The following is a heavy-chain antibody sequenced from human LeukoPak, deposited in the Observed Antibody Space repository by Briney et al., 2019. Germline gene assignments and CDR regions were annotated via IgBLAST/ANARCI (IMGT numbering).Heavy chain of an antibody. J-gene: IGHJ3*02. CDR3: ERQFDI. CDR1: GGSISSSSYY. CDR2: IYDSGST. V-gene: IGHV4-39*01. Sequence: PSETLSLSCTVSGGSISSSSYYWGWMRQPPGKGLEWFGSIYDSGSTYYNPSLKRRATISVDTSKNQFSLKHSPVTDANTAVYYCERQFDIWGQGTMVTVSS.